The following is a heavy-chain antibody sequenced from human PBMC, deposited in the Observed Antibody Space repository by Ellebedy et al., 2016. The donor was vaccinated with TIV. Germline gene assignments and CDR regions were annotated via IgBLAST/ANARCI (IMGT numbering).Heavy chain of an antibody. CDR1: GGSFSGYY. CDR3: AEGRSGWYYFDF. Sequence: SETLSLTCAVYGGSFSGYYWSWVRQPPGKGLEWIGEMNQSGNTNYHPSLKSRVTISVDTSKNQFSLRLSSVTAADTAVYYCAEGRSGWYYFDFWGQGTLVTVSS. V-gene: IGHV4-34*01. J-gene: IGHJ4*02. CDR2: MNQSGNT. D-gene: IGHD6-19*01.